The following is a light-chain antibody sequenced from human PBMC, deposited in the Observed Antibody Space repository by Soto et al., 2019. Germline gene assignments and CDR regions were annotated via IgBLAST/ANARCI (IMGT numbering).Light chain of an antibody. CDR3: KKYTTASPFT. V-gene: IGKV1-27*01. CDR2: AAS. J-gene: IGKJ3*01. CDR1: QGISNY. Sequence: DIQMTQSPSSLSASVGDRVTITCRASQGISNYLAWYQQKPGKVPKLLIYAASTLQSGVPSRFSGSGSGTDFTLTISSLQPEDVATYYCKKYTTASPFTFGPGTKGDIK.